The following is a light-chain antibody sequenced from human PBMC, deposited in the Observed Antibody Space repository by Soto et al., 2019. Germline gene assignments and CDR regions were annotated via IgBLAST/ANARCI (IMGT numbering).Light chain of an antibody. Sequence: DIVLTQSPGTLSLSPGESAILSCRASQPLXNNYLAWGQQKPGQAPSLLXYGASRRATGIPDRLSGSASGTDFTLPISRLEPEYFAVYFCQQYSDLPRTFGQGTRLEIK. CDR2: GAS. J-gene: IGKJ5*01. V-gene: IGKV3-20*01. CDR1: QPLXNNY. CDR3: QQYSDLPRT.